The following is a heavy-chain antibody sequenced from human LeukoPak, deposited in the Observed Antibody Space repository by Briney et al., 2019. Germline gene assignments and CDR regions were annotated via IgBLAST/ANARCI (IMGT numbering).Heavy chain of an antibody. V-gene: IGHV4-34*01. CDR3: ARGGWELPEGSLDY. CDR2: INHSGST. D-gene: IGHD1-26*01. Sequence: SETLSLTCAVYGGSFSGYYWSWIRQSPGKGLEWIGEINHSGSTNSNPSLKSRVTISVDASKNQFSLKLTSVTAADTAVYYCARGGWELPEGSLDYWGQGSLVTVSS. CDR1: GGSFSGYY. J-gene: IGHJ4*02.